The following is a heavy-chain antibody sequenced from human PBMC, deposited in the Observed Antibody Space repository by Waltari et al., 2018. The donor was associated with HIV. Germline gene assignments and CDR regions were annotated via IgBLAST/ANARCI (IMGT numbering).Heavy chain of an antibody. J-gene: IGHJ4*02. CDR1: GGSFSGYY. D-gene: IGHD2-15*01. CDR2: INPSGSP. Sequence: QVQLQQWGAGLVKPSETLSLTCAVYGGSFSGYYWSWIRQPPGKGLEWIGEINPSGSPNYNPPLKSRVTISVDTSKNQFSLKLSSVTAADTAVYYCARVGIQGILFEHYWGQGTLVTVSS. CDR3: ARVGIQGILFEHY. V-gene: IGHV4-34*01.